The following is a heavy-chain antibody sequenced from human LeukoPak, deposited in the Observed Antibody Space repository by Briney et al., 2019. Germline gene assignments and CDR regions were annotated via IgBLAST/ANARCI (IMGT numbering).Heavy chain of an antibody. CDR3: MRHGGGYGWYFDY. V-gene: IGHV4-39*01. CDR2: ISDSGTT. D-gene: IGHD5-18*01. CDR1: GGSIGSSNYY. Sequence: PSETLSLTCTVSGGSIGSSNYYCGWIRQPPGKGLEWTGSISDSGTTYYNPSLRSRVTISADTSKNQFSLKLTSVTAADTAVYYCMRHGGGYGWYFDYWGQGILVTVSS. J-gene: IGHJ4*02.